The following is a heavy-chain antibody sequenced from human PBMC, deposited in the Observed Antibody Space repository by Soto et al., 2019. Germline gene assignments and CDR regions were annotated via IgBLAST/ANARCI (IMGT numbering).Heavy chain of an antibody. D-gene: IGHD2-2*01. CDR3: ARADEVPGHFDY. V-gene: IGHV4-30-4*01. CDR1: GGSISSGDYY. CDR2: IYYSGST. J-gene: IGHJ4*02. Sequence: QVQLQESGPGLVKPSQTLSLTCAVSGGSISSGDYYWSWIRQPPGKGLEWIGYIYYSGSTYYNPSLKRRVTISLDTSKNQFSLNLSSVTAADTAVYYCARADEVPGHFDYWGQGTLVTVSS.